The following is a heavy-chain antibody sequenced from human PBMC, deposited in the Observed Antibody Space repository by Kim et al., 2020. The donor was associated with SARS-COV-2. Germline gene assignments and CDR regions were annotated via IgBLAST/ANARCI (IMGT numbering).Heavy chain of an antibody. CDR2: IRSKANSYAT. CDR3: TRVPGTTLAWWEAFD. Sequence: GGSLRLSCAASGFSFSDSAMHWVRQASGKGLEWVGRIRSKANSYATTYAASGKGRSTISRDDSKNAAYLQMNSLKTEDTAVYYGTRVPGTTLAWWEAFD. V-gene: IGHV3-73*01. CDR1: GFSFSDSA. D-gene: IGHD1-26*01. J-gene: IGHJ3*02.